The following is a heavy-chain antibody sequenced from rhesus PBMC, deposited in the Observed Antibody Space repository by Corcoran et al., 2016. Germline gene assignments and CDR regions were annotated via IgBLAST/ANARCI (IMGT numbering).Heavy chain of an antibody. CDR3: ARGPGVITLDY. Sequence: QVQLQESGPGLLKPSDTPSLTCAVSGGSISDRSYWRWFRPPPGKGLEWIGYIYGSGGSTYYNPSLKSRVTISTDTAKNQFSLKLSSVTAADTAVYYCARGPGVITLDYWGQGVLVTVSS. V-gene: IGHV4-106*01. CDR1: GGSISDRSY. J-gene: IGHJ4*01. CDR2: IYGSGGST. D-gene: IGHD3-22*01.